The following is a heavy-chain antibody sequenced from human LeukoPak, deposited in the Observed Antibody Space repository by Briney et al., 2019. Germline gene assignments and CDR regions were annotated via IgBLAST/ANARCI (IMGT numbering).Heavy chain of an antibody. CDR3: ARVTMVRGYYYMDV. V-gene: IGHV3-7*01. D-gene: IGHD3-10*01. Sequence: GGSLRLSCAASGFTFSSYWMSWVRQAPGKGLEWVANIKQDGSEKYYVDSVKGRFTISRDNAKNSLYLQMNSLRAEDTAVYYCARVTMVRGYYYMDVWGKGTTVTISS. J-gene: IGHJ6*03. CDR1: GFTFSSYW. CDR2: IKQDGSEK.